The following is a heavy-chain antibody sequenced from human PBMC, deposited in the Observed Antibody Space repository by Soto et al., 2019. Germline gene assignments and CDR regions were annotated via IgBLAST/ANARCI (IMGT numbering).Heavy chain of an antibody. Sequence: ASVKVSCKXSGYMFTGFYLHWVRQAPGQGLEWMGWINPNNGVTTYAKNFQGRVTMTRDSSISTAYMELSSLRSDDTAVYFCAAAAIPVAGRHPDFWGQGTVVTVSS. CDR3: AAAAIPVAGRHPDF. J-gene: IGHJ4*02. V-gene: IGHV1-2*02. CDR2: INPNNGVT. D-gene: IGHD6-19*01. CDR1: GYMFTGFY.